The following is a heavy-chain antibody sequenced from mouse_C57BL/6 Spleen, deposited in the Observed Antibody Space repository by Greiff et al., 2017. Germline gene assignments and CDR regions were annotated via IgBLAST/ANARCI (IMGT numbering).Heavy chain of an antibody. J-gene: IGHJ2*01. V-gene: IGHV3-6*01. D-gene: IGHD1-1*01. CDR3: ARGDYYYGSKGY. CDR2: ISYDGSN. Sequence: VQLKESGPGLVKPSQSLSFTCSVTGYSITSGYYWNWIRQFPGNKLEWMCYISYDGSNNYNPSLKNRISITRDTSKNPFFLKLNSVTTEDTATFYGARGDYYYGSKGYWGQGTTLTVSS. CDR1: GYSITSGYY.